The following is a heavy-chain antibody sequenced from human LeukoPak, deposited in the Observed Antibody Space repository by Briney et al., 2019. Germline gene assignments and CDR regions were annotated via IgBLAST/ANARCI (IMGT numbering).Heavy chain of an antibody. CDR2: IYSSGTT. Sequence: SETLSLTCNVSGGSISSYYWSWIRQPAGKGLEWIGRIYSSGTTNYNPSLKSRLTMSVDTSKNQFSLELSSVTAADTAVYFCARGGGRQLATSHSYFDYWGQGILVPVSS. CDR3: ARGGGRQLATSHSYFDY. D-gene: IGHD2-15*01. CDR1: GGSISSYY. V-gene: IGHV4-4*07. J-gene: IGHJ4*02.